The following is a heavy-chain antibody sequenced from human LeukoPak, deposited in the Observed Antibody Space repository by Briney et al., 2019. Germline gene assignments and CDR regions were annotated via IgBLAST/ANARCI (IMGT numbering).Heavy chain of an antibody. V-gene: IGHV4-30-2*03. CDR2: IYHSGST. CDR1: GGSISSGGYS. CDR3: ARGIYSSSWYKGNYYYYYMDV. D-gene: IGHD6-13*01. Sequence: SQTLSLTCAVSGGSISSGGYSYNWIRQPPGKGLEWIGSIYHSGSTYYNPSLKSRVTISVDTSKNQFSLKLSSVTAAGTAVYYCARGIYSSSWYKGNYYYYYMDVWGKGTTVTISS. J-gene: IGHJ6*03.